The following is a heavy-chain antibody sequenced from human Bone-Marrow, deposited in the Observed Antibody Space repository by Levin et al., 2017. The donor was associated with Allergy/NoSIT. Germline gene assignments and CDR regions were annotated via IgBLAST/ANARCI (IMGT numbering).Heavy chain of an antibody. CDR1: GFTFNNYW. V-gene: IGHV3-74*01. J-gene: IGHJ6*02. CDR2: VNSDGSNT. CDR3: ARDRFYDFWTAYPRYHYYYYGMDV. D-gene: IGHD3-3*01. Sequence: TGGSLRLSCAASGFTFNNYWMYWVRQAPGKGLVWVSRVNSDGSNTTYADSVRGRFTISRDNAKNTLYLQLSSLRAEDTAVYYCARDRFYDFWTAYPRYHYYYYGMDVWGQGTTVTVSS.